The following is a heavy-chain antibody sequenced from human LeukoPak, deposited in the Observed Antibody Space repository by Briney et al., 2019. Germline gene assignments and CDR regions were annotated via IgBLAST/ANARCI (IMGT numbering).Heavy chain of an antibody. J-gene: IGHJ3*02. Sequence: ASVKVSCKASGYTFTSYYMHWVRQAPGQGLEWMGIISPSGGSTSYAQKFQGRVTMTRDMSTSTVYMELSSLRSEDTAVYYCAREDGEGPDFDIWGQGTMVTVSS. CDR2: ISPSGGST. V-gene: IGHV1-46*01. CDR1: GYTFTSYY. CDR3: AREDGEGPDFDI. D-gene: IGHD4-17*01.